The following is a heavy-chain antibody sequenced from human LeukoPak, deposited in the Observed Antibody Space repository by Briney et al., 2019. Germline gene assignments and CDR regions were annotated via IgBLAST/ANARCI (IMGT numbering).Heavy chain of an antibody. D-gene: IGHD3-22*01. CDR1: GYTFTSYG. CDR3: ARLRRYDSSYEYYYGMDV. V-gene: IGHV1-18*01. CDR2: ISAYNGNT. Sequence: ASVKVSCKASGYTFTSYGISWVRQAPGQGLEWMGWISAYNGNTNYAQKLQGRVTMTTDTSTSTAYMELRSLRSDDTAVYYCARLRRYDSSYEYYYGMDVWGQGTTVTVSS. J-gene: IGHJ6*02.